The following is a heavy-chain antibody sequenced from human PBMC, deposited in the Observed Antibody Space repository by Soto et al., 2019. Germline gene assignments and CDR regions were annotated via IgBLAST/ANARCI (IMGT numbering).Heavy chain of an antibody. CDR3: ATDLIYGGNFPVFDY. CDR1: GYTLTELS. D-gene: IGHD4-17*01. CDR2: FDPEDGET. J-gene: IGHJ4*02. Sequence: ASVKVSCKVSGYTLTELSMHWVRQAPGKGLEWMGGFDPEDGETIYAQKFQGRVTMTEDTSTDTAYMELSSLRSEDTAVYDCATDLIYGGNFPVFDYWGQGTLVTVSS. V-gene: IGHV1-24*01.